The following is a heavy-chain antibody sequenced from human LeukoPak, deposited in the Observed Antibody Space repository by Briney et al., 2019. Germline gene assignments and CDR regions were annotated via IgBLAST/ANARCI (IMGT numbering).Heavy chain of an antibody. CDR3: AKDAISGNARYDSFDV. CDR1: GIKFNLYA. D-gene: IGHD1-14*01. Sequence: GGSLRLSCATSGIKFNLYAMTWVRQAPGKGLEWVSTIDDPTTVYYADSVRGRFTISRDNSKSTLFLQLNSLRSDDTALYFCAKDAISGNARYDSFDVWGQGTMVIVSS. V-gene: IGHV3-23*01. J-gene: IGHJ3*01. CDR2: IDDPTTV.